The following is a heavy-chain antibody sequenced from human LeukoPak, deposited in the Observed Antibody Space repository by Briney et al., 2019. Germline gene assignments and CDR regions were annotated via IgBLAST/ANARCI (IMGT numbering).Heavy chain of an antibody. CDR1: GFTFSNAW. J-gene: IGHJ3*02. D-gene: IGHD6-13*01. CDR3: AKDTAGIAAAKGLTPQGPGDAFDI. CDR2: IKSKTDGGTT. V-gene: IGHV3-15*01. Sequence: GGSLRLSCAASGFTFSNAWMSWVRQAPGKGLEWVGRIKSKTDGGTTDYAAPVKGRFTISRDDSKNTLYLQMNSLRAEDTAVYYCAKDTAGIAAAKGLTPQGPGDAFDIWGQGTMVTVSS.